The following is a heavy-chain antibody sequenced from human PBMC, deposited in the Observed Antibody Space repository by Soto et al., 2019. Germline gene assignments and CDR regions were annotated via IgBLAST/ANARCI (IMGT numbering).Heavy chain of an antibody. CDR1: GGSMTNYY. J-gene: IGHJ6*02. V-gene: IGHV4-4*07. Sequence: PSETLSLTCNVSGGSMTNYYWTWIRQPAGRGLEWIGRIQSGGNSNFNPSLNSRVTMSTDPSKNQFSLKLSSVTAADTALYYCARGLMAVAGRYYYALDVWGRGTTVTVSS. CDR2: IQSGGNS. D-gene: IGHD6-19*01. CDR3: ARGLMAVAGRYYYALDV.